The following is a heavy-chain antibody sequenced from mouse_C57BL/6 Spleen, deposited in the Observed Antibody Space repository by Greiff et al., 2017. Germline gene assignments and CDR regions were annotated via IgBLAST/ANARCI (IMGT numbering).Heavy chain of an antibody. D-gene: IGHD1-2*01. CDR1: GFNIKDYY. CDR3: ARDYGGWFAY. V-gene: IGHV14-2*01. J-gene: IGHJ3*01. CDR2: IDPEDGET. Sequence: VQLQQSGAELVKPGASVKLSCTASGFNIKDYYMHWVKQRTEQGLEWIGRIDPEDGETKYAPKFPGKATITADTSSNTAYLQLSSLTSADTAVYYCARDYGGWFAYWGQGTLVTVSA.